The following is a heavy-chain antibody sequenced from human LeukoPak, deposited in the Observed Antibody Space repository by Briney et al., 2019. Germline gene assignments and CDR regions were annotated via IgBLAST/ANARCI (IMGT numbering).Heavy chain of an antibody. D-gene: IGHD3-22*01. Sequence: SETLSLTCSVSGGSISSGSYYWSWIRQPAGKGLEWIGRIFLSGSTNYNPSLKSRVTMSIATSKDQFTLSLRSVTAADTAVYYCARENYYDTSDWGQGTLVTVSS. CDR1: GGSISSGSYY. CDR2: IFLSGST. V-gene: IGHV4-61*02. J-gene: IGHJ4*02. CDR3: ARENYYDTSD.